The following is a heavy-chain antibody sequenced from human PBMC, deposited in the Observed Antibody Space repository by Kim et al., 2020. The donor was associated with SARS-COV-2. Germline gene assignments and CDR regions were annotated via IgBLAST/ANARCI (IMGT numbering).Heavy chain of an antibody. D-gene: IGHD4-17*01. CDR3: AKELGVSTQTTGGDFFCY. Sequence: GGSLRLSCVASGFTFSTYAMNWVRQAPGKGLEWVSCISGGGGSTYYADSVKGRFTISRDSAKNTLYLHMNSLRGEDTAVYYCAKELGVSTQTTGGDFFCYWGQGTLVPVSS. CDR2: ISGGGGST. V-gene: IGHV3-23*01. J-gene: IGHJ4*02. CDR1: GFTFSTYA.